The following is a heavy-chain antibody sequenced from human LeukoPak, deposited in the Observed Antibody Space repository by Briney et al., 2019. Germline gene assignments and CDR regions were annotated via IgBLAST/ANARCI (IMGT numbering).Heavy chain of an antibody. CDR3: ARKDHSGVDY. J-gene: IGHJ4*02. D-gene: IGHD6-25*01. Sequence: KTGGSLRLSCAASGFTFSSYSMNWVRQAPGKGLEWVSSISSSSSYIYYADSVKGRFTISRDNAKNSLYLQMNSLRAEDTAVYYCARKDHSGVDYWGQGTLVTVSS. V-gene: IGHV3-21*01. CDR2: ISSSSSYI. CDR1: GFTFSSYS.